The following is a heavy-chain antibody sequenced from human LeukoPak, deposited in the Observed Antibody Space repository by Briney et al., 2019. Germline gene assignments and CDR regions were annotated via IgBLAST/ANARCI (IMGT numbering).Heavy chain of an antibody. J-gene: IGHJ4*02. CDR2: IYSGGTT. CDR3: ASLEGSGSYYPRYFDY. D-gene: IGHD3-10*01. Sequence: GGSLRLSCAASGFTFSNYAMNWVRQAPGKGLEWVSVIYSGGTTYYADSVRGRFTISRDNSKSTVYLEMNSLRAEDTAVYYCASLEGSGSYYPRYFDYWGQGTLVTVSS. V-gene: IGHV3-23*01. CDR1: GFTFSNYA.